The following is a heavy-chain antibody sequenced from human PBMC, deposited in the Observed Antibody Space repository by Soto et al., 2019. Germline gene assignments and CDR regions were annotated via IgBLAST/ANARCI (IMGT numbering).Heavy chain of an antibody. D-gene: IGHD6-13*01. Sequence: SETLSLTCAVYGGSFSGYYWSWIRQPPGKGLEWIGEINHSGSTNYNPSLKSRVTISVDTSKNRFSLKLSSVTAADTAVYYCARVGAAAGTGSWFDPWGQGTLVTVSS. CDR2: INHSGST. CDR3: ARVGAAAGTGSWFDP. CDR1: GGSFSGYY. J-gene: IGHJ5*02. V-gene: IGHV4-34*01.